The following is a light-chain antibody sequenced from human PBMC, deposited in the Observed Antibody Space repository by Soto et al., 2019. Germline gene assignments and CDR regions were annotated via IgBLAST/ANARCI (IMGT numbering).Light chain of an antibody. CDR2: EVS. CDR1: SSDVGGYNY. CDR3: SSYTSRSTRV. V-gene: IGLV2-14*01. Sequence: QSALTQPASVSGSPGQSITISCTGTSSDVGGYNYVSWYQQHPGKAPKLMIYEVSNRPSGVSNRFSGSKSGNTASLTISGLQAEDEADYSCSSYTSRSTRVFGGGTKLTVL. J-gene: IGLJ3*02.